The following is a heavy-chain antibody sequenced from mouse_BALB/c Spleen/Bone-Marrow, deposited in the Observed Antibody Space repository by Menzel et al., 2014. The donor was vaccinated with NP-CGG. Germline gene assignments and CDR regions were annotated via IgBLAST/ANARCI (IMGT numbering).Heavy chain of an antibody. Sequence: VESGGGLVQPGGSLRLSCATSGFTFTDYYMNWVRQPPGKALEWLGFIGNKANGYTTEYSASVKGRFTISRDNSQNILYLQMNTLRAEDSATYYCARDKGRVFFDYWGQGTTLTVSS. CDR1: GFTFTDYY. CDR2: IGNKANGYTT. J-gene: IGHJ2*01. CDR3: ARDKGRVFFDY. V-gene: IGHV7-3*02.